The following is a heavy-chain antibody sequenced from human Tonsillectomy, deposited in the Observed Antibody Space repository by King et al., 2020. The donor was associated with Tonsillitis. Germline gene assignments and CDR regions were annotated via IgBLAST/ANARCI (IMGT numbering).Heavy chain of an antibody. J-gene: IGHJ5*02. D-gene: IGHD3-10*01. Sequence: VQLQESGPGLVKPSQTLSLTCTVSGDSVSSGAYYWSWIRQHPEKGLEWIGYIYYTGITSYNPSLKSRVTLSLDTSKNQFSLKLYSVTAADTAVYYCARSLYYYGSGSYYSNWFDPWGQGTLVTVSS. CDR2: IYYTGIT. V-gene: IGHV4-31*03. CDR1: GDSVSSGAYY. CDR3: ARSLYYYGSGSYYSNWFDP.